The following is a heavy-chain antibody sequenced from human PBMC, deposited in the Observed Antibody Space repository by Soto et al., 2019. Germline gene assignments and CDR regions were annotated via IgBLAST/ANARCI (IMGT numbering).Heavy chain of an antibody. CDR1: GFNLSPYW. J-gene: IGHJ4*02. D-gene: IGHD3-16*01. CDR2: LSSDGFGA. CDR3: AGDLGGPDY. V-gene: IGHV3-74*03. Sequence: EVHLEESGGGLVQPGGSLRLSCAASGFNLSPYWMHWVRQVPGRGLEWVARLSSDGFGAAYADSVKGRFFISRDIARNTLSLQRTSLRADDRAVYYCAGDLGGPDYWGRGTSVTVSS.